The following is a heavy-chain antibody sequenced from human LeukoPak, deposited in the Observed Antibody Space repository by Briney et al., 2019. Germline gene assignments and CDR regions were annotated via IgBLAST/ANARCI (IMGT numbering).Heavy chain of an antibody. CDR1: GGSISSSSYY. D-gene: IGHD3-22*01. Sequence: ASETLSLTCTVSGGSISSSSYYWGWIRQPPGKGLEWIGSIYYSGSTYYNPSLKSRVTISVDTSKNQFSLKLSSVTAADTAVYYCAKPSPITMIVVVWGRGTLVTVSS. J-gene: IGHJ4*02. CDR3: AKPSPITMIVVV. CDR2: IYYSGST. V-gene: IGHV4-39*01.